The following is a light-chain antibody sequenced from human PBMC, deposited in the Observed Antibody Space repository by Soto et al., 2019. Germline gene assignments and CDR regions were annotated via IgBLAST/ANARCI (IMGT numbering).Light chain of an antibody. CDR3: QQYDNLPLRYT. V-gene: IGKV1-33*01. CDR2: DAS. Sequence: IQMTQSPSSLSASVGDRVTITCQASQGISNYLNWYQQKPGKAPKLLIYDASNLETGVPSRFSGSGYGTDFTFTISSLQPEDIATYYCQQYDNLPLRYTLGQGTRLEIK. J-gene: IGKJ5*01. CDR1: QGISNY.